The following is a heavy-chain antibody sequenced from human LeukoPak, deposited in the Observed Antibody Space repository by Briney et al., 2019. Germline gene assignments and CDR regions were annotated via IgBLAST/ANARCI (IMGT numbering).Heavy chain of an antibody. CDR3: ARAPPHGSGISDC. J-gene: IGHJ4*02. CDR1: GGSFSGYY. Sequence: KPSETLSLTCAVYGGSFSGYYWSWIRQPPGKGLEWIGEINHSGSTNYNPSLKSRVTISVDTSKNQFSLKLSSVTAADTAVYYCARAPPHGSGISDCWGQGTLVTVSS. D-gene: IGHD3-10*01. CDR2: INHSGST. V-gene: IGHV4-34*01.